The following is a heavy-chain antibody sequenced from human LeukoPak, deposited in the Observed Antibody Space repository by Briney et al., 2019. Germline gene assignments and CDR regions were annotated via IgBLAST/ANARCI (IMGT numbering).Heavy chain of an antibody. CDR2: INPNTGGT. J-gene: IGHJ4*02. V-gene: IGHV1-2*02. Sequence: GASVKVSCKASGYTFTGHYIHWVRHAPGQGFEWMGWINPNTGGTDYAQKFQDRIAISTYTSISTAYMELTRLRSDDTALYYCARDLATIDGIAWYYFENWGQGTLVTVS. CDR3: ARDLATIDGIAWYYFEN. D-gene: IGHD5-12*01. CDR1: GYTFTGHY.